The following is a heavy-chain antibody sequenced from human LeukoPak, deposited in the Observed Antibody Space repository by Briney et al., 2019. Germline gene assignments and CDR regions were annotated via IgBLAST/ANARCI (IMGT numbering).Heavy chain of an antibody. CDR2: ISYDGSNK. V-gene: IGHV3-30*18. D-gene: IGHD3-22*01. J-gene: IGHJ2*01. CDR1: GFTFSSYG. CDR3: AKNRDRGVPTYYYDGSGSSHFDL. Sequence: PGRSLRLSCAASGFTFSSYGMHWVRQAPGKGLEWVAVISYDGSNKYYADSVKGRFTISRDNSKNTLYLQMNSLRAEDTAVYYCAKNRDRGVPTYYYDGSGSSHFDLWGRGTLVTVSS.